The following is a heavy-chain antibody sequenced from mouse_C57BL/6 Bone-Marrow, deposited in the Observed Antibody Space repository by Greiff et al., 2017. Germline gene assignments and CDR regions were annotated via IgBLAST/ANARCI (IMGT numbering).Heavy chain of an antibody. D-gene: IGHD1-1*01. CDR1: GYSFTGYY. V-gene: IGHV1-42*01. CDR3: AREGVYYGSSYWYFDV. J-gene: IGHJ1*03. Sequence: EVQLKESGPELVKPGASVKISCKASGYSFTGYYMNWVKQSPEKSLEWIGEINPSTGGTTYNQKFKAKATLTVDKSSSTAYMQLKSLTSEDSAVYYCAREGVYYGSSYWYFDVWGTGTTVTVSS. CDR2: INPSTGGT.